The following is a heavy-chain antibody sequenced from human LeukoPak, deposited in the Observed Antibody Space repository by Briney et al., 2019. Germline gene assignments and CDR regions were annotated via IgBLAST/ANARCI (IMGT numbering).Heavy chain of an antibody. Sequence: QPGGSLRLSCAASGFTFSSYSMNWVRQAPGKGLEWVSYISSSSSTIYYADSVKGRFTISRDNAKNSLYLQMNSLRAEDTAVYYCAREDIVVVVAAYCYYGMDVWGQGTTVTVSS. CDR2: ISSSSSTI. CDR3: AREDIVVVVAAYCYYGMDV. D-gene: IGHD2-15*01. V-gene: IGHV3-48*01. J-gene: IGHJ6*02. CDR1: GFTFSSYS.